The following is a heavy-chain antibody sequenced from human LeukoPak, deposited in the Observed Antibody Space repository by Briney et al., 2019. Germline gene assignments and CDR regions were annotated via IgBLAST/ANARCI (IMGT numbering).Heavy chain of an antibody. D-gene: IGHD1-1*01. J-gene: IGHJ3*02. V-gene: IGHV4-34*01. CDR2: INRSGTT. CDR1: GGIFNGYY. CDR3: ARGRFGNPLQLQPRRPFDM. Sequence: SETLSLTCAVYGGIFNGYYWSWIRQPPGKGLEWIGEINRSGTTNYNPTLKSRVTISVDTSKSQVSPKLTSVTAADTAVFYCARGRFGNPLQLQPRRPFDMWGQGTVVTISS.